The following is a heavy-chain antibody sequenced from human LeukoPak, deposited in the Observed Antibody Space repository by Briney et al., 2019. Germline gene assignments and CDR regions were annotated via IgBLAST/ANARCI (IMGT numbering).Heavy chain of an antibody. CDR1: GFTFSSYW. D-gene: IGHD4-17*01. CDR3: ARDWFDGDYDRFDY. V-gene: IGHV3-7*03. Sequence: EGSLRLSCAVSGFTFSSYWMSWFRQAPGKGLEWVANINQDGSQKFSVDSVKGRFTISRDNAKNSLSLQMNSLRVEDTAVYYCARDWFDGDYDRFDYWGQGTLVTVSS. J-gene: IGHJ4*02. CDR2: INQDGSQK.